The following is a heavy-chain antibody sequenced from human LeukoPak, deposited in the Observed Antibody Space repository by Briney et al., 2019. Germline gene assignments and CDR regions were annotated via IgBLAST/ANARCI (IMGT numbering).Heavy chain of an antibody. CDR2: MNPNSGNT. D-gene: IGHD6-13*01. Sequence: GASVKVSCEASGYSFTTYDINWVRRAAGQGLEWMGWMNPNSGNTGNAQKFQGRVTMTRNTSISTAYMELTSLTSEDTAVYFCARIAAPGNRRLNFWGQGTLVTVSS. J-gene: IGHJ4*02. CDR3: ARIAAPGNRRLNF. CDR1: GYSFTTYD. V-gene: IGHV1-8*01.